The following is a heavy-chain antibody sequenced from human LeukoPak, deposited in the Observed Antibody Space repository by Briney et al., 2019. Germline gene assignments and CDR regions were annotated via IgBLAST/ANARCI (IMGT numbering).Heavy chain of an antibody. J-gene: IGHJ6*02. D-gene: IGHD2-15*01. CDR1: GYSFTSYW. CDR3: AREDATPYYYYGMDV. V-gene: IGHV5-51*01. Sequence: GGSLKISCKGSGYSFTSYWIGWVRQMPGKGLEWMGIIYPGDSDTRYSPSFQGQVTISADKSISTAYLQWSSLKASDTAMYYCAREDATPYYYYGMDVWGQGTTVTVSS. CDR2: IYPGDSDT.